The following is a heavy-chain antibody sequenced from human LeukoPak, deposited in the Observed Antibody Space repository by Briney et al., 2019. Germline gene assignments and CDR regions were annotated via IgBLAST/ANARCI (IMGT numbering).Heavy chain of an antibody. CDR2: INGSGGST. CDR1: GFSFSVDA. D-gene: IGHD3-9*01. J-gene: IGHJ4*02. CDR3: AKHSPARYFDWLLSFDY. V-gene: IGHV3-23*01. Sequence: GGSLRLSCAASGFSFSVDAMCWVCQGPEQGLGWVSAINGSGGSTYYADSVKGRFTTSTDNTPNTLYPQKNSLRAEDTAVYYSAKHSPARYFDWLLSFDYWGQGTLVTVSS.